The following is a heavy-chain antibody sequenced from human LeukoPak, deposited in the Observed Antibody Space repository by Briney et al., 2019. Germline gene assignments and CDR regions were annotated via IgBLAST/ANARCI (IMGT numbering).Heavy chain of an antibody. D-gene: IGHD3-9*01. Sequence: ASVKVSCKASGGTFSSYAISWVRQAPGQGLEWMGWISAYNGNTNYAQKLQGRVTMTTDTSTSTAYMELRSLRSDDTAVYYCTRDQERYFDWLLLEVGWFDPWGQGTLVTVSS. CDR2: ISAYNGNT. CDR1: GGTFSSYA. V-gene: IGHV1-18*01. CDR3: TRDQERYFDWLLLEVGWFDP. J-gene: IGHJ5*02.